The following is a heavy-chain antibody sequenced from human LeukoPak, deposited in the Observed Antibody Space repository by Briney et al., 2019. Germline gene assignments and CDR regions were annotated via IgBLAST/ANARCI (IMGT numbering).Heavy chain of an antibody. V-gene: IGHV4-31*03. Sequence: SETLSLTCTVSGGSISSGGYYWSWIRQHPGKGLEWIGYIYYSGSTYYNPSLKSRVTISVDTSKNQFSLKLSSVTAADTAVYYCARDLGYCSSTSCYRHYYYGMDVWGQGTTVTVSS. J-gene: IGHJ6*02. CDR3: ARDLGYCSSTSCYRHYYYGMDV. D-gene: IGHD2-2*01. CDR2: IYYSGST. CDR1: GGSISSGGYY.